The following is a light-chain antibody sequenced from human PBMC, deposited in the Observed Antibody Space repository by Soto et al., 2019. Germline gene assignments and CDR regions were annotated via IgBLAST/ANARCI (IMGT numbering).Light chain of an antibody. CDR3: QQYSSSPPLT. CDR2: GAS. CDR1: QSVSSSY. J-gene: IGKJ4*01. Sequence: EIVLTQSPGTLSLSPGERATLSCRASQSVSSSYLAWYQQKPGQAPRLLIYGASSRATGIPDRFSGSGSGTDFTLTISRLEPEDFAVYYCQQYSSSPPLTFGGGTKVEFK. V-gene: IGKV3-20*01.